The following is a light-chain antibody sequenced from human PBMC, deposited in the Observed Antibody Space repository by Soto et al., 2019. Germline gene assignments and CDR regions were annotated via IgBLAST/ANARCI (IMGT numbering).Light chain of an antibody. Sequence: EIVLTQSPGTLSLSPGERATLSCRASQSVRSSYLAWYQQKPGQSPRLLIYDASNMATGIPDRFSGSGSGTDFTLAISRLEPDDFALYYCQQDGSSPTFGQGTKVEIK. CDR3: QQDGSSPT. J-gene: IGKJ1*01. CDR2: DAS. CDR1: QSVRSSY. V-gene: IGKV3-20*01.